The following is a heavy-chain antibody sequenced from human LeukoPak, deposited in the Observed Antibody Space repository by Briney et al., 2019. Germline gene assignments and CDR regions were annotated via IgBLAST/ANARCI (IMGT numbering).Heavy chain of an antibody. J-gene: IGHJ3*02. V-gene: IGHV3-21*01. Sequence: GGSLRLSCAASGFTFSRYSMNWVRQAPGKGLEWVSSISISSNYIYYADSVKGRFTISRDNAKNSLYLQVNSLRAEDTAVYYCARGSRFGVVERDAFDIWGQGTMVTVTS. D-gene: IGHD3-3*01. CDR2: ISISSNYI. CDR1: GFTFSRYS. CDR3: ARGSRFGVVERDAFDI.